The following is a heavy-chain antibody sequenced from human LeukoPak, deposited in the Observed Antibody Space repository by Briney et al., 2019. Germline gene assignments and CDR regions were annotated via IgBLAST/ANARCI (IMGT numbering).Heavy chain of an antibody. J-gene: IGHJ4*02. D-gene: IGHD7-27*01. CDR2: ISYDGSDK. Sequence: GGSLRLSCAASGFIFNNYGMHWVRQAPGKGLEWVAVISYDGSDKYYVDSVKGRFTISRDNSKNTLYLQMNSLRAEDTAVYYCARDLGNWGWNDFWGQGTLVTVSS. CDR1: GFIFNNYG. V-gene: IGHV3-30*03. CDR3: ARDLGNWGWNDF.